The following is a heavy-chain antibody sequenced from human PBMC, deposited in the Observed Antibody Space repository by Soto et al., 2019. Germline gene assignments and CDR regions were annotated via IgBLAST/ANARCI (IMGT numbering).Heavy chain of an antibody. Sequence: QVQLQESGPGLVKPSGTLSLTCAVSGGSITTGNWWSWVRQPPGEGLEWIGDISQCGSTNYNTSQKSRVTISVDRSKNQFSLKLTSVTAADTAVYYCARSWSSGWYVLDYWGQGTLVTVSS. CDR2: ISQCGST. CDR3: ARSWSSGWYVLDY. V-gene: IGHV4-4*02. J-gene: IGHJ4*02. CDR1: GGSITTGNW. D-gene: IGHD6-19*01.